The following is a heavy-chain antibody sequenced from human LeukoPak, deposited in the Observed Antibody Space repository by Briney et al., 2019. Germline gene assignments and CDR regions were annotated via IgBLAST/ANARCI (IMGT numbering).Heavy chain of an antibody. D-gene: IGHD2-15*01. CDR2: IIPILGIA. CDR1: GGTFSSYA. J-gene: IGHJ6*02. Sequence: GASVKVSCKASGGTFSSYAISWVRQAPGQGLEWMGRIIPILGIANYAQKFQGRVTITADKSTSTAYMELSSLRSVDTAVYYCARVKMGYCSGGSCYSGTVGYYGMDVWGQGTTVTVSS. CDR3: ARVKMGYCSGGSCYSGTVGYYGMDV. V-gene: IGHV1-69*04.